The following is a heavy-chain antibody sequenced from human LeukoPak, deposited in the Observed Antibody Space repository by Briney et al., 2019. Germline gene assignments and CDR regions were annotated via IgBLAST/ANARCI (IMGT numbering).Heavy chain of an antibody. CDR2: IYTSGST. CDR1: GGSISSYY. CDR3: ARGELADYFDY. D-gene: IGHD1-7*01. Sequence: PSETLSLTCTVSGGSISSYYWSWVRQPPGKGLEWIGYIYTSGSTNYNPSLKSRVTISVDTSKNQFSLKLSSVTAADTAVYYCARGELADYFDYWGQGTLVTVSS. V-gene: IGHV4-4*09. J-gene: IGHJ4*02.